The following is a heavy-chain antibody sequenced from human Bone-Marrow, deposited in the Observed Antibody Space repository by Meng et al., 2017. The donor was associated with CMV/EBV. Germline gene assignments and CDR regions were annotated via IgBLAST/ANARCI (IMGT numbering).Heavy chain of an antibody. Sequence: GSLRLSCAVYSGSFSDYYWSWLRQPPEKGLEWLGEINHSGSTNYNPSVKSRVSMSVDTSKNQFSLKLRSVTAADTAVYYWARHWLRRQVWDGWGQGTLVTVSS. CDR1: SGSFSDYY. CDR3: ARHWLRRQVWDG. CDR2: INHSGST. J-gene: IGHJ4*02. V-gene: IGHV4-34*01. D-gene: IGHD3-9*01.